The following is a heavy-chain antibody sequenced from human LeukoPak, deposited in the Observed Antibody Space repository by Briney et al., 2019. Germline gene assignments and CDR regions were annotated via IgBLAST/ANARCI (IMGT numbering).Heavy chain of an antibody. D-gene: IGHD6-19*01. J-gene: IGHJ6*02. CDR1: GFIFDDYA. CDR3: AKVYSSRYYYYGMDV. Sequence: PVRSLRLSCTAPGFIFDDYAMHWVRQAPGKGLEWVSGISWDSGNIDYADSVEGRFTISRDNAKNSLFLQMNSLGAEDTALYYCAKVYSSRYYYYGMDVWGQGTTVTVSS. V-gene: IGHV3-9*01. CDR2: ISWDSGNI.